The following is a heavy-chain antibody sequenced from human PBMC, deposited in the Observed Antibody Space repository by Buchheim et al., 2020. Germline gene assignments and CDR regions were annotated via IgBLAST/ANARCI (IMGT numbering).Heavy chain of an antibody. CDR2: VNSNSCGT. CDR1: GYTFAAYY. CDR3: ARDLYVGSGNYRLEYYFDY. D-gene: IGHD3-10*01. Sequence: QVLLVQSGAEVKEPGASVKVSCKTSGYTFAAYYLHLVRQAPGQGLEWMGWVNSNSCGTNSAQKFQGRVTMTRDTSISTASMEFTSLRSDDTAIYYCARDLYVGSGNYRLEYYFDYWGQGTL. J-gene: IGHJ4*02. V-gene: IGHV1-2*02.